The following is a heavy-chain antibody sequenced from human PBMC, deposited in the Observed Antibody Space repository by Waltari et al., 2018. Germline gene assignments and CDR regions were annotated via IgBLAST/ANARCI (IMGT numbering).Heavy chain of an antibody. Sequence: EVQLLASGGGLVQPGGSLRLSCAASGFTFSSYAMSWVRQAPGKGLEWVSVIYSGGSTYYAESVKGRFTISRDNSKNTLYLQMNSLRAEDTAVYYCAKDGGRIAARFYYYYYMDVWGKGTTVTVSS. V-gene: IGHV3-23*03. CDR1: GFTFSSYA. CDR2: IYSGGST. D-gene: IGHD6-6*01. J-gene: IGHJ6*03. CDR3: AKDGGRIAARFYYYYYMDV.